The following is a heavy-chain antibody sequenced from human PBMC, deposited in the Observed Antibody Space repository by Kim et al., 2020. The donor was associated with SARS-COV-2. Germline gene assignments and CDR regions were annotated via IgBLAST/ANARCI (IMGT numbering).Heavy chain of an antibody. D-gene: IGHD2-15*01. J-gene: IGHJ6*02. Sequence: ASVKVSCKASGYTFTGYYMHWVRQAPGQGLEWMGRINPNSGGTNYAQKFQGRVTMTRDTSISTAYMELSRLRSDDTAVYYCAGGYCSGGSCYSWSSSYYYYGMDVWGQGTTVTVSS. CDR3: AGGYCSGGSCYSWSSSYYYYGMDV. CDR2: INPNSGGT. V-gene: IGHV1-2*06. CDR1: GYTFTGYY.